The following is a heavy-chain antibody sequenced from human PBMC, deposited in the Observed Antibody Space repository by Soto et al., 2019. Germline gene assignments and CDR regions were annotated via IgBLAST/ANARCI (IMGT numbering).Heavy chain of an antibody. CDR3: ARGVSTVTPNWFDP. CDR2: INAGNGNT. D-gene: IGHD4-17*01. V-gene: IGHV1-3*01. J-gene: IGHJ5*02. CDR1: RYTFRKYS. Sequence: SVKVSCEPSRYTFRKYSLNWRRQAPVQRLEWMGWINAGNGNTKYSQKFQGRVTISRDTSASTAYMELSSLRSEDTAVYYCARGVSTVTPNWFDPWGQGSLVTVSS.